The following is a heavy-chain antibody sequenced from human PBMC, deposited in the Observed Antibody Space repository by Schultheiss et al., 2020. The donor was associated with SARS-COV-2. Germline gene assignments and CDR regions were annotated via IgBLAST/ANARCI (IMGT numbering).Heavy chain of an antibody. V-gene: IGHV5-51*01. CDR1: GYSFTSYW. Sequence: GESLKISCKGSGYSFTSYWIGWVRQMPGKGLEWMGIIYPGDSDTRYSPSFQGQVTISADKSISTAYLQWSSLKASDTAMYYCARPARVSSGYYKRYYYYYMDVWAKGPRSPSP. CDR2: IYPGDSDT. CDR3: ARPARVSSGYYKRYYYYYMDV. J-gene: IGHJ6*03. D-gene: IGHD3-22*01.